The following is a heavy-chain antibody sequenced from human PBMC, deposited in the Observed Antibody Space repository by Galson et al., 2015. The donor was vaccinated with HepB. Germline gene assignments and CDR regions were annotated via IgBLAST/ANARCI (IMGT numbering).Heavy chain of an antibody. CDR2: ISSSSSYI. D-gene: IGHD5-18*01. V-gene: IGHV3-21*01. CDR1: GFTFSSYS. CDR3: TRGSRWLVGNGMDV. J-gene: IGHJ6*02. Sequence: LRLSCAASGFTFSSYSMNWVRQAPGKGLEWVSSISSSSSYIYYADSVKGRFTISRDNAKNTLYLQMDSLRAEDTAVYYCTRGSRWLVGNGMDVWGQGTTVTVSS.